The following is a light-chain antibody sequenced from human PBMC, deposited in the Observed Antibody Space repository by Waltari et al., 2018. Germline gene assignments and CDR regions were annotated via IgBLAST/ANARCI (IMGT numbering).Light chain of an antibody. CDR1: QRISIY. Sequence: EVVLTQSPATLSLSPADRATLSFRASQRISIYLAWFQHKPAQAPRLLIFDASNRATGIPARFSGSGSGTDFTLTISNLEPEDSAVYYCQQRSDWPPTWTFGQGTKVEMK. V-gene: IGKV3-11*01. CDR3: QQRSDWPPTWT. J-gene: IGKJ1*01. CDR2: DAS.